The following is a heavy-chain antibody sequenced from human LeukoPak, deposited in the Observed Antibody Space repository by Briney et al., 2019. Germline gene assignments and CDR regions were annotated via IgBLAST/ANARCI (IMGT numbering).Heavy chain of an antibody. Sequence: GGSLRLSCAAFGFNFSRNDLNWVRQAPGKGLEWVSGISWNTGRIGYADSVKGRFTISRDNAKNSLYLQMNNLRAEDTALYYCAKDSGSSWTGGFDYWGQGTLVTVSS. V-gene: IGHV3-9*01. D-gene: IGHD6-13*01. CDR2: ISWNTGRI. J-gene: IGHJ4*02. CDR1: GFNFSRND. CDR3: AKDSGSSWTGGFDY.